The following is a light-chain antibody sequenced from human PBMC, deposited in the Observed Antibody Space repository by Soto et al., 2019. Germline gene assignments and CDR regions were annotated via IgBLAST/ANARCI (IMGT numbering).Light chain of an antibody. V-gene: IGLV2-14*01. J-gene: IGLJ2*01. CDR1: SSDIGAYDY. CDR2: EVS. Sequence: QSALTQPASLSGSPGQSITISCTGTSSDIGAYDYVSWFQQHPGKAPKLMIYEVSNRPSGVSNRFSGSKSGNTASLTISGLQAEDEADYYCSSYTSSSTNVVFGGGTKLTVL. CDR3: SSYTSSSTNVV.